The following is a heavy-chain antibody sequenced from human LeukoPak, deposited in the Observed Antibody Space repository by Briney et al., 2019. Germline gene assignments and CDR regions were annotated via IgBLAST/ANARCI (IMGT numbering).Heavy chain of an antibody. V-gene: IGHV3-43D*03. CDR2: ISWDGGST. CDR1: GFTFDDYA. D-gene: IGHD3-9*01. CDR3: AKDISFDFTSMDV. J-gene: IGHJ6*04. Sequence: GGSLRLSCAASGFTFDDYAMHWVRQAPGKGLEWVSLISWDGGSTYYADSVKGRFTISRDNSKNSPYLQMNSLRAEDTASYYCAKDISFDFTSMDVWGKGTTVTVSS.